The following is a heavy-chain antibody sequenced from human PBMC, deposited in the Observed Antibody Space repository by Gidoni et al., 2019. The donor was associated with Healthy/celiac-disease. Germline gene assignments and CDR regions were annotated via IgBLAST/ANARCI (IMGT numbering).Heavy chain of an antibody. CDR1: GGSFSGYC. CDR2: INHSGST. Sequence: QVQLQQWGAGLLKPSETLSLTCAVYGGSFSGYCWSWIRQPPGKGLEWIGEINHSGSTNYNPSLKSRVTISVDTSKNQFSLKLSSVTAADTAVYYCARVDYDFWSGYSDAFDIWGQGTMVTVSS. D-gene: IGHD3-3*01. J-gene: IGHJ3*02. CDR3: ARVDYDFWSGYSDAFDI. V-gene: IGHV4-34*01.